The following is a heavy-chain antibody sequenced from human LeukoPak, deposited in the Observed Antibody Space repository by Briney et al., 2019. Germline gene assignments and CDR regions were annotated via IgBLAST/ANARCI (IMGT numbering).Heavy chain of an antibody. CDR2: IYYSGST. Sequence: SETLSLTCTVSGGSISSYYWSWIRQPPGKGLEWIGYIYYSGSTNYNPSLKSRVTISVDTSKNQFSLKLSSATAADTAVYYCARGSYNWNYGYYYYYMDVWGKGTTVTVSS. D-gene: IGHD1-7*01. V-gene: IGHV4-59*01. CDR3: ARGSYNWNYGYYYYYMDV. CDR1: GGSISSYY. J-gene: IGHJ6*03.